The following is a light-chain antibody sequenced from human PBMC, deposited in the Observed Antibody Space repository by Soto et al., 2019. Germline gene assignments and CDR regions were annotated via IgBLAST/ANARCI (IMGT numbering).Light chain of an antibody. CDR2: LDSDGSH. Sequence: QPVLTQSPSASASLGASVKLTCTLSSGHSSYAIAWHQQQPEKGPRYLMKLDSDGSHNKGDAIPDRFSGSSSGAERYLTISSLQSEDEADDYCQPWGTGIHVVFGGGTKVTVL. CDR1: SGHSSYA. V-gene: IGLV4-69*01. CDR3: QPWGTGIHVV. J-gene: IGLJ2*01.